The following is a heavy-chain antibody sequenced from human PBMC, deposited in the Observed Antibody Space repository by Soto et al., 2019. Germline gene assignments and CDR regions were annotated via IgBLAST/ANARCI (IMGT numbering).Heavy chain of an antibody. V-gene: IGHV1-8*01. J-gene: IGHJ6*02. CDR2: MNPNSGNT. Sequence: GASVKVSCKASGYTFTSYDINWVRQATGQGLEWMGWMNPNSGNTGYAQKFQGRVTMTRNTSISTAYMELSSLRSEDTAVYYCARDATVTTDHYYYGTDVWGQGTTVTVSS. CDR1: GYTFTSYD. CDR3: ARDATVTTDHYYYGTDV. D-gene: IGHD4-4*01.